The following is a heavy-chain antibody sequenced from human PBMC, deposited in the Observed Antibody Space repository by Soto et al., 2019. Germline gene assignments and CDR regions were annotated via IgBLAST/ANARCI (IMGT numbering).Heavy chain of an antibody. CDR1: GFTFSSYY. J-gene: IGHJ4*02. Sequence: GVLRLSCAASGFTFSSYYMTWVRQAPGKGLEWVANIKEDGTEEFYVDSATGRFTISRDNAKNSLFLQMDSLRVEDTAVYYCTSGPLGAAHYWGQGTLVTVSS. D-gene: IGHD6-25*01. CDR3: TSGPLGAAHY. CDR2: IKEDGTEE. V-gene: IGHV3-7*01.